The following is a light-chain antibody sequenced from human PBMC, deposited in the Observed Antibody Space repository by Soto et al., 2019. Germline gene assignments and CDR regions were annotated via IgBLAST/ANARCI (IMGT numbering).Light chain of an antibody. CDR1: QSIGSW. J-gene: IGKJ2*01. CDR3: QQYNTYPST. V-gene: IGKV1-5*03. CDR2: KAS. Sequence: DNQMTQSPSTLSASVGDRVTITCRASQSIGSWLAWYKQTPGEAPNLLIYKASSLESGVPSRFSGSGSGTDFTLTISSLQPDDFATYYCQQYNTYPSTFGQGTQLDVK.